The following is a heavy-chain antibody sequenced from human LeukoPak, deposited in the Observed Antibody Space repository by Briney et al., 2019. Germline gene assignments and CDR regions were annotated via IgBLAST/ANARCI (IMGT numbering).Heavy chain of an antibody. J-gene: IGHJ4*02. D-gene: IGHD3-10*01. CDR2: ISKDGINK. CDR1: GFTFSTYA. Sequence: GMSLRLSRAASGFTFSTYAMHWVRQAPGKGLEWVAVISKDGINKFYGGSVKGRFTVSRDNSKNTLYLQMNSLRAEDTAVYYCAREADGDPGYFDYWGQGTLVTVSS. V-gene: IGHV3-30*04. CDR3: AREADGDPGYFDY.